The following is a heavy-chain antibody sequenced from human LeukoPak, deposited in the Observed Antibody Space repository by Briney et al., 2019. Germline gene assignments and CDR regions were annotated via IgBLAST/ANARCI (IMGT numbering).Heavy chain of an antibody. CDR1: GDSVSGNSVA. V-gene: IGHV6-1*01. J-gene: IGHJ4*02. D-gene: IGHD3-10*01. CDR2: TYYASKWYN. CDR3: ARGRSSAFDS. Sequence: SQTLSLTCAISGDSVSGNSVAWNWIRQSPSRGLEWLGRTYYASKWYNDYAISVKSRITVSPDTSKNQFSLQLNSVTPEDTAVCFCARGRSSAFDSWGQGTVVTVSS.